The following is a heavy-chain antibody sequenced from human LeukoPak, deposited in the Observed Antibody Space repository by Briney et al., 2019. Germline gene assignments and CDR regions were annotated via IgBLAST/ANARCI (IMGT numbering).Heavy chain of an antibody. V-gene: IGHV3-48*01. CDR3: TRDPGYSYAMDS. D-gene: IGHD5-18*01. J-gene: IGHJ4*02. CDR1: GFTFSTYS. CDR2: ISHGSTRI. Sequence: GGSLRLSCAASGFTFSTYSMNWVRQAPGKDLEWISYISHGSTRIFYADSVEGRFTVSRDDAKNALYLQMNSLRVEDTAVYYCTRDPGYSYAMDSWGQGILVTVSS.